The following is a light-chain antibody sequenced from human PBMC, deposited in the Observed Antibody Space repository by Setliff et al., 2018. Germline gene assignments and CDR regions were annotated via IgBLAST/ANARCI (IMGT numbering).Light chain of an antibody. CDR1: SSNIRNNY. Sequence: QSALAQPPSTSGPPGQRVTMSCSGSSSNIRNNYVYWYQQVPGTAPQLLIYNNDKRPSGVPDRFSGSKSGTSASLAISGPRSEDEADYYCAAWDDSLRGYVFGTGTKATVL. J-gene: IGLJ1*01. CDR3: AAWDDSLRGYV. V-gene: IGLV1-47*01. CDR2: NND.